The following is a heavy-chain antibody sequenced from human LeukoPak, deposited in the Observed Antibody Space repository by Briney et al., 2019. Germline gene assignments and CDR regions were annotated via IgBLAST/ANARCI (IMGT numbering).Heavy chain of an antibody. V-gene: IGHV1-24*01. D-gene: IGHD3-22*01. CDR1: GYTLTELS. J-gene: IGHJ4*02. CDR2: FDPEDGET. CDR3: ATWGYYDSSGYYYFDY. Sequence: ASVKVSCKVSGYTLTELSMHWARQAPGKGLAGMGGFDPEDGETIYAQKFQGRVTMTEDTSTDTAYMELSSLRSEDTAVYYCATWGYYDSSGYYYFDYWGQGTLVTVSS.